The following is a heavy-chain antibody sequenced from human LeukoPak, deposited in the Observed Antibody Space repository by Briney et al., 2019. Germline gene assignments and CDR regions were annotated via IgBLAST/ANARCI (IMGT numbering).Heavy chain of an antibody. D-gene: IGHD5-12*01. CDR3: AKDLSGYDDY. Sequence: PGGSLRLSCAASRFTFSSYAMSWVRQAPARGLGWVSAISGSGSSTNYANSVKGRFTISRDKSKNTLYMQMNSLRAEDTAVYYCAKDLSGYDDYWGQGTLVTVSS. J-gene: IGHJ4*02. CDR2: ISGSGSST. CDR1: RFTFSSYA. V-gene: IGHV3-23*01.